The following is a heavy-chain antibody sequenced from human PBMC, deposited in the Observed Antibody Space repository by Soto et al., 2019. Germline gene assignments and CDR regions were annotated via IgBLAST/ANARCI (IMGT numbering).Heavy chain of an antibody. CDR1: GYSFSTFW. CDR3: ARLPQDYYYHGMDV. Sequence: PVESLKISWKGSGYSFSTFWIGWVRQMPGKGLEWMGIIYPSDSDTRYSPSFQGQVTISADKSSRTAYLQWSSLKASDSAMYYCARLPQDYYYHGMDVWGQGTKVTVSS. CDR2: IYPSDSDT. J-gene: IGHJ6*02. V-gene: IGHV5-51*01.